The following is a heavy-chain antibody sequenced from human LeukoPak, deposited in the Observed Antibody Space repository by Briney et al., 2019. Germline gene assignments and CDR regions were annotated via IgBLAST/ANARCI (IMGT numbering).Heavy chain of an antibody. D-gene: IGHD2-2*01. CDR1: GFTFSSYA. J-gene: IGHJ6*02. Sequence: GGSLRLSCAASGFTFSSYAMSWVRQAPGKGLEWVSAISGSGGSTYYADSVKGRFTISRDNSKNTLYLQMNSLRAEDTAVYYCARELHVPAALYYYYYGMDVWGRGTTVTVSS. V-gene: IGHV3-23*01. CDR2: ISGSGGST. CDR3: ARELHVPAALYYYYYGMDV.